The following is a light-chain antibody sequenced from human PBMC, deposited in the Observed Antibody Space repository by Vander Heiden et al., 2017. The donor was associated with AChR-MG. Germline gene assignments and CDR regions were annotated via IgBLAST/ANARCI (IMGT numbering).Light chain of an antibody. J-gene: IGKJ1*01. Sequence: IQLTQSPFTLSASVGDRVNITCRASDTISSWLAWYQQKPGKAPKLLIYKASSLETGVPSRFSGGGSGTEFTLTINSLHPDDFATYYCQQYVTFGQGTKVEIK. CDR1: DTISSW. V-gene: IGKV1-5*03. CDR2: KAS. CDR3: QQYVT.